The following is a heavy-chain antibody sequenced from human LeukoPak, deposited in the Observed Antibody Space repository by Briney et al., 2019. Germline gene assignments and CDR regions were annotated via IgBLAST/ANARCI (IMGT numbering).Heavy chain of an antibody. D-gene: IGHD6-6*01. V-gene: IGHV4-38-2*02. CDR1: GYCISSGYY. J-gene: IGHJ5*02. CDR2: IYHSGST. CDR3: ARDSSSSGWFDP. Sequence: SETLSFTCTVSGYCISSGYYWGWIRQPPGKGLEWIGSIYHSGSTYYNPSLKSRVTISVDTSKNQFSLKLSSVTAADTAVYYCARDSSSSGWFDPWGQGTLVTVSS.